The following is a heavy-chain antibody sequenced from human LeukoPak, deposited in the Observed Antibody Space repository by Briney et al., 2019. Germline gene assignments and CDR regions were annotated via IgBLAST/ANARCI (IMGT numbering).Heavy chain of an antibody. CDR1: GFTLSGYW. D-gene: IGHD4-17*01. CDR2: ITSSSSST. Sequence: GGSLRLSCAASGFTLSGYWMRWVRQAPGKGLEWISYITSSSSSTYYADSVKGRFTISRDNAKNSLYLQMNSLRAEDTAVYYCARVIGSYGDSAYWGQGTLVTVSS. CDR3: ARVIGSYGDSAY. V-gene: IGHV3-48*04. J-gene: IGHJ4*02.